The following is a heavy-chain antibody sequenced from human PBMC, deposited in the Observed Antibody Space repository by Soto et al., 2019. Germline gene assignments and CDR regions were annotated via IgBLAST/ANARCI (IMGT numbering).Heavy chain of an antibody. J-gene: IGHJ4*02. V-gene: IGHV1-46*01. CDR1: GYTFTSYY. Sequence: ASVKVSCKASGYTFTSYYMHWVRQAPGQGLEWMGIINPSGGSTSYAQKFQGRVTMTRDTSTSTVYMELSSLRSEDTAVYYCARDRHKYDSSGYYRLPSDYWGQGTLVTVSS. CDR2: INPSGGST. D-gene: IGHD3-22*01. CDR3: ARDRHKYDSSGYYRLPSDY.